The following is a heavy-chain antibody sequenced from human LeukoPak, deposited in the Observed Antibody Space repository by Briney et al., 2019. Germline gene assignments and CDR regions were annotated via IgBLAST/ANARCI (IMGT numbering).Heavy chain of an antibody. CDR3: ARQVVGGGVYVDY. V-gene: IGHV4-59*08. Sequence: SETLSLTCTVSGGSISSYYWSWIRQPPGKGLEWIGYIYYSGSTNYNPSLKSRVTISVDTSKNQFSLKLSSVTAADTAVYYCARQVVGGGVYVDYWGQGILVTVSS. D-gene: IGHD2-15*01. J-gene: IGHJ4*02. CDR2: IYYSGST. CDR1: GGSISSYY.